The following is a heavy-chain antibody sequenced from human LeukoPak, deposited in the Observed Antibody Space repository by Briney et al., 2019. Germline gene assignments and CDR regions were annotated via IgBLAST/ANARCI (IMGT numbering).Heavy chain of an antibody. V-gene: IGHV4-39*01. CDR3: ARHFGLSPDY. D-gene: IGHD3-16*01. J-gene: IGHJ4*02. CDR2: IYYSGST. Sequence: SETLSLTCTVSGGSISSGSYYWGWIRQPPGKGLEWIGSIYYSGSTYYNPSLKSRVTISVDTSKNQFSLKLSSVTAADTAVYYCARHFGLSPDYWGQGTLVTVSS. CDR1: GGSISSGSYY.